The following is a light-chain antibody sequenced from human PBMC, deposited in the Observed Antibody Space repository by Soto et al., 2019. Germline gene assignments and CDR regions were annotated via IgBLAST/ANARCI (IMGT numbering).Light chain of an antibody. CDR1: SSDVGGYNY. J-gene: IGLJ2*01. V-gene: IGLV2-14*03. CDR3: SSYTSSNTVI. CDR2: DVR. Sequence: QSVLTQPASVSGSSGQSITISCTGTSSDVGGYNYISWYQQHPGKAPKFIIYDVRNRPSGVSNRFSGSRSGNTASLTISGLQAEDEADYYCSSYTSSNTVIFGGGTKVTVL.